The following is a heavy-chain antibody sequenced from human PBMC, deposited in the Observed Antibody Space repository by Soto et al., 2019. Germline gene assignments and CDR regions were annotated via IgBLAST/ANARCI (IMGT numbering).Heavy chain of an antibody. V-gene: IGHV1-18*01. CDR1: GYTFTSYG. Sequence: ASVKVSCKASGYTFTSYGISWVRQAPGQGLEWMGWISAYNGNTNYAQKLQGRVTMTTDTSTSTAYMELRSLRSDDTAVYYCARLVKTRKGSRELGFMHTAFDIWGQGTMVTVSS. D-gene: IGHD1-7*01. CDR2: ISAYNGNT. CDR3: ARLVKTRKGSRELGFMHTAFDI. J-gene: IGHJ3*02.